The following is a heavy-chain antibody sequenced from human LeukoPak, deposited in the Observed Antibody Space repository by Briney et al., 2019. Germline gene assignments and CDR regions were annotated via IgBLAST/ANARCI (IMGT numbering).Heavy chain of an antibody. CDR1: GFTFSSYA. CDR2: ISGSGGST. Sequence: PGGSLRLSCAASGFTFSSYALNWVRQAPGKGLEWVSGISGSGGSTFYPDSVKGRFTISRDNSKNTLYLQMNSLRAEDTAVYFCARGGGDYIISYGMDVLGQGTTVTVSS. J-gene: IGHJ6*02. D-gene: IGHD4-17*01. V-gene: IGHV3-23*01. CDR3: ARGGGDYIISYGMDV.